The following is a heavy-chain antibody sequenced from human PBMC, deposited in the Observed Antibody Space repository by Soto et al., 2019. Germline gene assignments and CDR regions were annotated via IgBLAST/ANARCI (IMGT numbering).Heavy chain of an antibody. J-gene: IGHJ4*01. V-gene: IGHV3-33*01. CDR1: GFTFSGHG. Sequence: GGSLRLSCAASGFTFSGHGMHWIRQAPGKGLEWVALIWYDGSKDYYRDSVKDRFTISRDNSKNMVYLQMNSLRVEDTAVHYCARKDVEVFDYWGPGTLVTVSS. CDR3: ARKDVEVFDY. CDR2: IWYDGSKD.